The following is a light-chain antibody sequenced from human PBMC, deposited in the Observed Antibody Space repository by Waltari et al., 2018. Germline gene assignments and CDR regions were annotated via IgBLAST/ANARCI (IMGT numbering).Light chain of an antibody. CDR1: QSVSSY. CDR2: YAS. V-gene: IGKV3-11*01. CDR3: QQRSNWPRYT. J-gene: IGKJ2*01. Sequence: EIVLTQSPATLSLSPGERATLSCRASQSVSSYLALYQQKPGQAPRLLIDYASNRATGIPARFSGSGSGTDFTLTISSREPEDFAVYYCQQRSNWPRYTFGQGTKLEIK.